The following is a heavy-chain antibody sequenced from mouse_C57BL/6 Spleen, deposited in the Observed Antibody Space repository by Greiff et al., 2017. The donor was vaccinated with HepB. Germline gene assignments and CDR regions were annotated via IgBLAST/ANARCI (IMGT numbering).Heavy chain of an antibody. D-gene: IGHD2-4*01. CDR1: GFTFSSYA. CDR3: ARDDYDVGDYFDY. J-gene: IGHJ2*01. Sequence: EVNVVESGGGLVKPGGSLKLSCAASGFTFSSYAMSWVRQTPEKRLEWVATISDGGSYTYYPDNVKGRFTISRDNAKNNLYLQMSHLKSEDTAMYYCARDDYDVGDYFDYWGQGTTLTVSS. CDR2: ISDGGSYT. V-gene: IGHV5-4*01.